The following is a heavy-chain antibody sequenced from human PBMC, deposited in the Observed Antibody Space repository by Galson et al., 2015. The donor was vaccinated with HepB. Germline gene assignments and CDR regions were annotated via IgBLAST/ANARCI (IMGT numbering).Heavy chain of an antibody. CDR1: GYSFTSYW. Sequence: QSGAEVNKPGESLRISCNGSGYSFTSYWISWVRQMPGKGLEWMGRIDPSDSYTNYSPSFQGHVTISADKSISTAYLQWSSLEASDTAVYYCARGNWNDGDAYGMDVWGQGTTVTVSS. CDR3: ARGNWNDGDAYGMDV. D-gene: IGHD1-20*01. J-gene: IGHJ6*02. CDR2: IDPSDSYT. V-gene: IGHV5-10-1*01.